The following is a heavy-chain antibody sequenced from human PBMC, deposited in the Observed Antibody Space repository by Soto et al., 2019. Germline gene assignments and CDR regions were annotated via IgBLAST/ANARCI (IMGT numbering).Heavy chain of an antibody. J-gene: IGHJ4*02. D-gene: IGHD6-13*01. V-gene: IGHV3-23*01. CDR3: AKPRYSSSRRGYFDY. CDR2: ISGSGGST. CDR1: GFTFSSYA. Sequence: PGGSLKLSCAAPGFTFSSYAMSWVRQAPGKGLEWVSAISGSGGSTYYADSVKGRFTISRDNSKNTLYLQMNSLRAEDTAVYYCAKPRYSSSRRGYFDYWGQGTLVTVSS.